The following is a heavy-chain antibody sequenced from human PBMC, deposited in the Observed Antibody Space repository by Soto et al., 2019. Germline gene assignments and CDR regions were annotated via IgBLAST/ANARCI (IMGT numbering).Heavy chain of an antibody. CDR3: ATLYCSSTSCYTYNLWFDP. CDR1: GGSVSSGSYY. V-gene: IGHV4-61*01. Sequence: QVQLQESGPGLVKPSETLSLTCTVSGGSVSSGSYYWSWIRQPPGKGLEWIGYIYYSGSTNYNPSPKSRVTISVDTSKNQFSLKLSSVTAADTAVYYCATLYCSSTSCYTYNLWFDPWGQGTLVTVSS. J-gene: IGHJ5*02. D-gene: IGHD2-2*02. CDR2: IYYSGST.